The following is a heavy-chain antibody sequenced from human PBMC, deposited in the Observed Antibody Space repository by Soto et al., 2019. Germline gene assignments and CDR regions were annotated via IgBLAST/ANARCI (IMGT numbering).Heavy chain of an antibody. Sequence: SVKVSCKASGGTFSSYAISWVRQAPGQGLEWMGGIIPIFGTANYAQKFQGRVTITADKSRSTAYMELSSLRSEDTTVYYCASSIKNIVVVVAATRSYYYGMDVWGQGTTVTVSS. J-gene: IGHJ6*02. CDR1: GGTFSSYA. V-gene: IGHV1-69*06. D-gene: IGHD2-15*01. CDR2: IIPIFGTA. CDR3: ASSIKNIVVVVAATRSYYYGMDV.